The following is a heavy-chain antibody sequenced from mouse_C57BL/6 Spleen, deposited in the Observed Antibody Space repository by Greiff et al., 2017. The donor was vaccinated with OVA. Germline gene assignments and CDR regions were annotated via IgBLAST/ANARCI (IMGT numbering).Heavy chain of an antibody. CDR3: ARDGKGYYAMDY. Sequence: QVQLKQSGPELVKPGASVKISCKASGYAFSSSWRNGVKQRPGRGLEWIGRIYPGDGDTNYKGKFKGKATLTADKSSSTAYMQLSSLTSEDSAVYFCARDGKGYYAMDYWGQGTSVTVSS. CDR2: IYPGDGDT. J-gene: IGHJ4*01. CDR1: GYAFSSSW. D-gene: IGHD2-1*01. V-gene: IGHV1-82*01.